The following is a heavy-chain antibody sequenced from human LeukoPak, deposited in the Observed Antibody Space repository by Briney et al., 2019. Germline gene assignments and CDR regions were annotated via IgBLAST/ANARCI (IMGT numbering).Heavy chain of an antibody. D-gene: IGHD3-3*01. Sequence: PGGSLRLSCAASGFTFSSYAMHWVRQAPGKGLEWVSRISYDGNNIYYADSVKGRFTISRDNSKNTLSLQMNSLRAEDTAVYFSVKDKESCYYTTCYVLADWGQGTLVTVSS. CDR1: GFTFSSYA. CDR3: VKDKESCYYTTCYVLAD. V-gene: IGHV3-30*04. J-gene: IGHJ4*02. CDR2: ISYDGNNI.